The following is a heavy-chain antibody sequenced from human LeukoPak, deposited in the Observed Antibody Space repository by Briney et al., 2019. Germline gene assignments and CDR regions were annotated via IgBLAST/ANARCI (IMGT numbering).Heavy chain of an antibody. D-gene: IGHD2-15*01. CDR3: AGASSEGVVIDATSFDL. Sequence: GGSLRLSCAASGFTFSSYAMSWVRQAPGKGLEWVSAISGRGGVTYYADSVKGRFTISRDNSKNTWHLQLNSLRAEDTAVYYCAGASSEGVVIDATSFDLWGQGTMVIVSS. CDR1: GFTFSSYA. J-gene: IGHJ4*02. CDR2: ISGRGGVT. V-gene: IGHV3-23*01.